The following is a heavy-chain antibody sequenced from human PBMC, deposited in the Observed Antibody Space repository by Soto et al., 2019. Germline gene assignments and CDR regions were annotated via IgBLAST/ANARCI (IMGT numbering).Heavy chain of an antibody. V-gene: IGHV4-34*01. D-gene: IGHD2-15*01. CDR1: GGSFSGYY. CDR2: INHSGST. Sequence: SETLSLTCAVYGGSFSGYYWSWIRQPPGKGLEWIGEINHSGSTNYNPSLKSRVTISVDTSKNQFSLKLSSVTAADTAVYYCARGRVVVVAATTPGGRVFGYWGQGTLVTVSS. CDR3: ARGRVVVVAATTPGGRVFGY. J-gene: IGHJ4*02.